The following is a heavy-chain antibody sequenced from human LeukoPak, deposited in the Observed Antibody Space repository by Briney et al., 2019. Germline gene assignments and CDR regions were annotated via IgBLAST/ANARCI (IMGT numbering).Heavy chain of an antibody. CDR1: GGSISSGGYY. J-gene: IGHJ4*02. CDR2: INHSGST. CDR3: ARERGSRSFSDY. V-gene: IGHV4-31*03. Sequence: SQTLSLTCTVSGGSISSGGYYWSWIRQHPGKGLEWIGEINHSGSTNYNPSLKSRVTISVDTSKNQFSLKLSSVTAADTAVYYCARERGSRSFSDYWGQGTLVTVSS. D-gene: IGHD1-26*01.